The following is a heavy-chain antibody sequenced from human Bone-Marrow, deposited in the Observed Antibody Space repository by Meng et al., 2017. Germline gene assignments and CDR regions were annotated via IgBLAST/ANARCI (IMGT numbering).Heavy chain of an antibody. CDR3: ARRGHSSWYGYYYYYGMDV. V-gene: IGHV4-59*01. D-gene: IGHD6-13*01. Sequence: TLSLTCTVSGGSISSYYWSWIRQPPGKGLEWIGYIYYSGSTNYNPSLKSRVTISVDTSKNQFSLKLSSVTAADTAVYYCARRGHSSWYGYYYYYGMDVWGQGTTVTVSS. J-gene: IGHJ6*02. CDR2: IYYSGST. CDR1: GGSISSYY.